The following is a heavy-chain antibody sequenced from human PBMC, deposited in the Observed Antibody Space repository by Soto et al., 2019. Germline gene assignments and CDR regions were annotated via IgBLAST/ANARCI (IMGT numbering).Heavy chain of an antibody. J-gene: IGHJ3*02. Sequence: EVQLVETGGGLIQPGGSLRLSCAASGFTVSSNYMSWVRQAPGKGLEWVSVIYSGGSTYYADSVKGRFTISRDNSKNTLYLQMSSLRAEDTAVYYCARGITGTTSDIWGQGTMVAVSS. CDR3: ARGITGTTSDI. CDR1: GFTVSSNY. D-gene: IGHD1-20*01. CDR2: IYSGGST. V-gene: IGHV3-53*02.